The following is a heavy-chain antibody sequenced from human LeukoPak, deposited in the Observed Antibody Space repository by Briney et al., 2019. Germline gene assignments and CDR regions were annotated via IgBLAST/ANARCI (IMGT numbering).Heavy chain of an antibody. CDR3: AKRAGYDSSGYYYSYYFDY. D-gene: IGHD3-22*01. CDR1: GFTFSRSS. V-gene: IGHV3-23*01. Sequence: GGSLRLSCAASGFTFSRSSMSWVRQAPGKGLEWVSAISGSGGSTYYADSVKGRFTISRDNSKNTLYLQMNSLRAEDTAVYYCAKRAGYDSSGYYYSYYFDYWGQGTLVTVSS. J-gene: IGHJ4*02. CDR2: ISGSGGST.